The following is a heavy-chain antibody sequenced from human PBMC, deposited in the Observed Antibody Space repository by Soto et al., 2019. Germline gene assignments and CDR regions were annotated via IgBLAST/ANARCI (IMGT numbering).Heavy chain of an antibody. J-gene: IGHJ4*02. CDR3: ARQEEGVADTAMVDY. CDR2: IIPTFGTA. CDR1: GGTFSSYA. Sequence: QVQLVQSGAEVKKPGSSVKVSCKASGGTFSSYAISWVRQAPGQGLECMGGIIPTFGTANYAQKFQGRVTITADESTSTAYMELSSLRSEDTAVYYCARQEEGVADTAMVDYWGQGTLVTVSS. D-gene: IGHD5-18*01. V-gene: IGHV1-69*01.